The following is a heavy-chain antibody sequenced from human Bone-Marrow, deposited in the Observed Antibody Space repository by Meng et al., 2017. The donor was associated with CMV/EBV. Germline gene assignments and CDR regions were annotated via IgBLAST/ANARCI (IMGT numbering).Heavy chain of an antibody. CDR1: GYTFMDYG. CDR2: ISPYNRNT. Sequence: ASVKVSCKASGYTFMDYGITWVRQAPGQGLEWMGWISPYNRNTNYAQRLQGRVTMTADTSTTTAYMKLRSLRSDDTAVYYCARDPQFWSGSYSDYWGQGTLVTVSS. D-gene: IGHD3-3*01. CDR3: ARDPQFWSGSYSDY. V-gene: IGHV1-18*01. J-gene: IGHJ4*02.